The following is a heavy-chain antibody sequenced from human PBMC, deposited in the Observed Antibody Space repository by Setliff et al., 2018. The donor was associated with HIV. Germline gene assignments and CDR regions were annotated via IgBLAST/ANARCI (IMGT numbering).Heavy chain of an antibody. CDR2: IKQDGSDM. CDR3: ASPYFVVY. J-gene: IGHJ4*02. D-gene: IGHD2-21*01. CDR1: GLPFYNYW. V-gene: IGHV3-7*01. Sequence: PGGSLRLSCVASGLPFYNYWMTWLRRAPGRGLEWVANIKQDGSDMHYIESVKGRFTIFRDNAKNSVFLQMNSLRAEDTAVYYCASPYFVVYWGQGTLVTVSS.